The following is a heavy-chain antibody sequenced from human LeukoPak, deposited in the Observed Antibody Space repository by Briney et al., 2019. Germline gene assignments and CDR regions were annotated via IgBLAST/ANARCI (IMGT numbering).Heavy chain of an antibody. CDR2: ISYTGTT. CDR3: ASPSGGKYRDDALDI. V-gene: IGHV4-59*01. CDR1: GGSFSGYY. D-gene: IGHD2-2*01. Sequence: SETLSLTCAVYGGSFSGYYWSWIRQSPGKRLEWIGYISYTGTTNYNPSLRSRVTISVDMSKNQIFLKLNSVTAADTAVYHCASPSGGKYRDDALDIWGQGTMVTVSS. J-gene: IGHJ3*02.